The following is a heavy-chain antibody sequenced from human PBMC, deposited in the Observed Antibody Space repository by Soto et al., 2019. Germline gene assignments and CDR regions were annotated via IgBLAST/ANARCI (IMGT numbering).Heavy chain of an antibody. J-gene: IGHJ4*02. V-gene: IGHV3-21*01. CDR2: ISDGSGFI. CDR3: ARDLSSTRCFDY. D-gene: IGHD6-13*01. Sequence: KPGGSLRLSCTASQFTFSTSSMNWVRQAPGKGLEWVSSISDGSGFIYYADSVKGRFTISRDNAKNSLYLQMNSLRADDTAVYYCARDLSSTRCFDYCGQGTLVTVS. CDR1: QFTFSTSS.